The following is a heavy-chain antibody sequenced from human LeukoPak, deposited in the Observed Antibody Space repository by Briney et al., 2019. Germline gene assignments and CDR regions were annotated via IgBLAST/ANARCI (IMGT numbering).Heavy chain of an antibody. Sequence: SMKVSCKASGGTFSSYAISWVRQAPGQGLEWMGGIIPIFGTANYAQKFQGRVTITADESTSTAYMELSSLRSEDTAVYYCARGYYDSSGYWVPERNYYYYYGMDVWGQGTTVTVSS. CDR3: ARGYYDSSGYWVPERNYYYYYGMDV. D-gene: IGHD3-22*01. J-gene: IGHJ6*02. CDR2: IIPIFGTA. CDR1: GGTFSSYA. V-gene: IGHV1-69*13.